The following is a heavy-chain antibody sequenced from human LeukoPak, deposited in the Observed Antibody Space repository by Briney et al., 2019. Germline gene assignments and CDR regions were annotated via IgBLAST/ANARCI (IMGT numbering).Heavy chain of an antibody. CDR2: INPNSGGT. J-gene: IGHJ4*02. D-gene: IGHD3-22*01. CDR1: GYTFTGYY. CDR3: ARVYLGVYYYGSSGYSHLDY. V-gene: IGHV1-2*02. Sequence: GASVKVSRKASGYTFTGYYMHWVRQAPGQGLEWMGWINPNSGGTNYAQKFQGRVTMTRDTSISTAYMELSRLRSDDTAVYYCARVYLGVYYYGSSGYSHLDYWGQGTLVTVSS.